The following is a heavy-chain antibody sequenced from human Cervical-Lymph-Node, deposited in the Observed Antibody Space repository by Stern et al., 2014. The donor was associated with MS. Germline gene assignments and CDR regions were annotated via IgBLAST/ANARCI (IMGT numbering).Heavy chain of an antibody. D-gene: IGHD2-2*01. Sequence: VQLVQSGAEVKKPVESLKISCKGSGYNFGDYWIGWVRQKPGKGLEWMGTIFPADSDSRYSPSFEGQVTISADESISTAFLQSSSLKASDTGIYYCARHQPAATFAMDVWGQGTTVIVSS. CDR2: IFPADSDS. CDR3: ARHQPAATFAMDV. V-gene: IGHV5-51*01. J-gene: IGHJ6*02. CDR1: GYNFGDYW.